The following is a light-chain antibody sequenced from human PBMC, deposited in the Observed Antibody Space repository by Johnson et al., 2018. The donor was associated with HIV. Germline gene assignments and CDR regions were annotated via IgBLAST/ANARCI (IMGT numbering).Light chain of an antibody. CDR1: SSNIGNNY. V-gene: IGLV1-51*02. CDR2: ENT. J-gene: IGLJ1*01. Sequence: QSVLTQPPSVSAAPGQKVTISCSGSSSNIGNNYVSWYQQLPGTAPKLLIYENTKRPSGIPDRFSGSKSGPSATLGITGLQTGDEGDSYCGTWDSSLSAHYVFGTGTKVTVL. CDR3: GTWDSSLSAHYV.